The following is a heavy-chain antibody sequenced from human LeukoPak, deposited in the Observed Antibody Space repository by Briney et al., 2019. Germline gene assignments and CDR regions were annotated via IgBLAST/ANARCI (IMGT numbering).Heavy chain of an antibody. J-gene: IGHJ5*02. D-gene: IGHD3-10*01. CDR1: GGSFSGYY. CDR2: INHSGST. V-gene: IGHV4-34*01. CDR3: ARGLLLWFGELCWFDP. Sequence: SETLSLTCAVYGGSFSGYYWSWIRQPPGKGLGWIGEINHSGSTNYNPSLKSRVTISVDTSKNQFSLKLSSVTAADTAVYYCARGLLLWFGELCWFDPWGQGTLVTVSS.